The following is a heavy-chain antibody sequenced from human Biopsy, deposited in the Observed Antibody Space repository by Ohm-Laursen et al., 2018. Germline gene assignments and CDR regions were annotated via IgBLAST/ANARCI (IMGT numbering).Heavy chain of an antibody. CDR2: IYGDGRT. D-gene: IGHD5-18*01. CDR3: ARGGIVSVHSYGRMGLFYFDS. J-gene: IGHJ4*02. V-gene: IGHV3-53*01. CDR1: GFSVNNNY. Sequence: GSLRLSCAASGFSVNNNYMSWVRQAPGKGLEWVSFIYGDGRTFYAGSVKDRFTLSRDTSSNLMFLQMESLRTDDTAVYYCARGGIVSVHSYGRMGLFYFDSWGQGILVTVAS.